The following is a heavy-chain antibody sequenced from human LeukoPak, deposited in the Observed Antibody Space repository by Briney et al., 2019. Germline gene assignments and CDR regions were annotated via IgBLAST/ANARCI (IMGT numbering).Heavy chain of an antibody. Sequence: GGSLRLSCAASGFSFTGYWMHWVRQAPGKGLVWISRINIDASVTTYADSVKGRFTISRDNAKKTAYLQMNSLRAEDTAVYYCARVPVDGYITSFDYWGQGSPVTVSS. J-gene: IGHJ4*02. CDR1: GFSFTGYW. CDR3: ARVPVDGYITSFDY. V-gene: IGHV3-74*01. D-gene: IGHD3-16*01. CDR2: INIDASVT.